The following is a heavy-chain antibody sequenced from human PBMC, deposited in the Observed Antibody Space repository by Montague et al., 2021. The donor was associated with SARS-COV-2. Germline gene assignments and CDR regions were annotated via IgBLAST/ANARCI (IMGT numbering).Heavy chain of an antibody. D-gene: IGHD3-9*01. Sequence: SETLSLTCAVYGGSFSVYYWSWIRQPPGKGLEWIGEINHSGSTNYNPSLKSRVTISVDTSKNQVSLKLSSVTAADTAVYYCARMRFFDWTLHHYMDVWGKGTTVTVSS. J-gene: IGHJ6*03. CDR3: ARMRFFDWTLHHYMDV. CDR2: INHSGST. V-gene: IGHV4-34*01. CDR1: GGSFSVYY.